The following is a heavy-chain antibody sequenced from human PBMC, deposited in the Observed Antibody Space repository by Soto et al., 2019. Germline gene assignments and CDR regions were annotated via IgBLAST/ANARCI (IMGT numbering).Heavy chain of an antibody. CDR1: GGSISSGGYY. Sequence: QVQLQESGPGLVKPSQTLSLTCTVSGGSISSGGYYWYWIRQPPGKGLEWIGYIYYSGTTYYNPSVKSRFTISLDTCKNQFSLKLSSVTAEDTAVYYCAASCVACGGFNDYGMGVCGPGTTVTVSS. D-gene: IGHD2-21*01. CDR3: AASCVACGGFNDYGMGV. CDR2: IYYSGTT. J-gene: IGHJ6*02. V-gene: IGHV4-31*03.